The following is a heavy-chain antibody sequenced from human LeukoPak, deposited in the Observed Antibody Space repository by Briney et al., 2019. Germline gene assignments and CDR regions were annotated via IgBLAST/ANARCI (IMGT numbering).Heavy chain of an antibody. CDR3: AGGHEGSGSYFPTTFDY. J-gene: IGHJ4*02. CDR1: GYSFTKSW. D-gene: IGHD3-10*01. CDR2: MYPGDSDT. V-gene: IGHV5-51*01. Sequence: GGSLTVSFKGSGYSFTKSWIGWVGQMPGKGLEGVGMMYPGDSDTRYSPSFQAQVTISADKSISTAYLQWSSLKASDTAIYYCAGGHEGSGSYFPTTFDYWGQGTLVTVSS.